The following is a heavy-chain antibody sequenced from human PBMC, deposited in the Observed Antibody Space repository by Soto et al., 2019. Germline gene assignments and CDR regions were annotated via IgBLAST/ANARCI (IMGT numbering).Heavy chain of an antibody. CDR3: ARSGGLDRDFNY. D-gene: IGHD2-15*01. Sequence: QVQLVQSGAEVKKPGSSVKVSCKASGGTFSSDSFSWVRQAPGQGLEWMGGIIPMFDTPIYAQKFQDRVTIPADKSTSTAYTQLSSLRSGDTAVYYSARSGGLDRDFNYWGQGSLVTVSS. J-gene: IGHJ4*02. CDR2: IIPMFDTP. CDR1: GGTFSSDS. V-gene: IGHV1-69*14.